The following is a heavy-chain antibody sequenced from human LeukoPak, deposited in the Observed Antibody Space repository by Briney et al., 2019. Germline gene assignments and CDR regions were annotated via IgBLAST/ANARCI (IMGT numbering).Heavy chain of an antibody. CDR1: GFTFSRYW. V-gene: IGHV3-74*03. D-gene: IGHD3-10*01. J-gene: IGHJ5*02. CDR2: FNSDGSGT. CDR3: ARAGGPEGWFDP. Sequence: GGSLRLSCAASGFTFSRYWMHWVPQAPGKGLVWVSRFNSDGSGTMYADSVKGRFTISRDNAKNTLYLQMNSLRAEDTAVYYCARAGGPEGWFDPWGQGTLVTVSS.